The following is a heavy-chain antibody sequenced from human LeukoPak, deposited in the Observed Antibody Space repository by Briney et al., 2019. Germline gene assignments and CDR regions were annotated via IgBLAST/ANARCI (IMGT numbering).Heavy chain of an antibody. D-gene: IGHD2-2*01. CDR3: ARERRATAAIGFDP. CDR2: ISAYNGNT. Sequence: ASVKVSCKASGYTFTSYIISWVRQAPGQGLERMGWISAYNGNTNYAQKLQGRVTITTDTSTSTAYMELRSLRSEDTAVYYCARERRATAAIGFDPWGQGTLVTVSS. V-gene: IGHV1-18*01. J-gene: IGHJ5*02. CDR1: GYTFTSYI.